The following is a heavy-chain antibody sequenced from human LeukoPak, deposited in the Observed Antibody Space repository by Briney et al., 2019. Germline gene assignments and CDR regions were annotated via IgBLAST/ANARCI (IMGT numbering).Heavy chain of an antibody. J-gene: IGHJ4*02. CDR2: ISPRGGTT. D-gene: IGHD6-19*01. CDR1: GFTFRTYA. Sequence: GGSLRLSCAASGFTFRTYAMNWVRQAPGKGLEWVSSISPRGGTTYYADSVKGRFTISRDNSKNTLNLQMNSLRGEGTAIYYCAKDREFSSGWPYYFDYWGQGTLVTVSS. CDR3: AKDREFSSGWPYYFDY. V-gene: IGHV3-23*01.